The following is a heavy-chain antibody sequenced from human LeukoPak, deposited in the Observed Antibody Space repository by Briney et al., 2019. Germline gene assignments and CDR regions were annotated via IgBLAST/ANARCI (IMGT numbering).Heavy chain of an antibody. CDR2: INPSGGST. CDR3: ARDGYVSSGWYSMGFDP. V-gene: IGHV1-46*01. J-gene: IGHJ5*02. D-gene: IGHD6-19*01. CDR1: GYTFTSYY. Sequence: ASVKVSCKASGYTFTSYYMHWVRQAPGQELEWMGIINPSGGSTSYAQKFQGRVTMTRDTSTSTVYMELSSLRSEDTAVYCCARDGYVSSGWYSMGFDPWGQGTLVTVSS.